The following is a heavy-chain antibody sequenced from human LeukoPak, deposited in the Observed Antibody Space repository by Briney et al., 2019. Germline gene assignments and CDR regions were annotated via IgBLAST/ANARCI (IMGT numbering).Heavy chain of an antibody. D-gene: IGHD3-22*01. CDR1: GGTFSSYA. J-gene: IGHJ4*02. CDR3: ARVRYYDSSGYDYYFDY. CDR2: IIPILGIA. Sequence: ASVKVSCKASGGTFSSYAISWVRQAPGQGLEWMGRIIPILGIANYAQKFQGRVTITADKSTSTAYMELSSLRSEDTAVYYCARVRYYDSSGYDYYFDYWGQGTLVTVSS. V-gene: IGHV1-69*04.